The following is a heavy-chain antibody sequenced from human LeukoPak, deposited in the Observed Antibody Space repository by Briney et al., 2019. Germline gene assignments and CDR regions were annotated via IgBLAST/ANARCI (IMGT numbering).Heavy chain of an antibody. CDR1: GYTLTSYG. V-gene: IGHV1-18*01. CDR2: ISAYNGNT. CDR3: ARDRSYTAMVKYYFDY. Sequence: ASVKVSCKASGYTLTSYGISWVRQAPGQGLEWMGWISAYNGNTNYAQKLQGRVTITTDTSTSTAYMELRSLGSDDTAVYYCARDRSYTAMVKYYFDYWGQGTLVTVSS. J-gene: IGHJ4*02. D-gene: IGHD5-18*01.